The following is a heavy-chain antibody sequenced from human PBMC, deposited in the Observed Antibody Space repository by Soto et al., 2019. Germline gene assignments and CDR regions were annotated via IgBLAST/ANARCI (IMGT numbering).Heavy chain of an antibody. Sequence: QVRLVQSGAEVKSPGTSFKVSCQTSGYTFADYSIHWVRQAPGQGLEYMGNIDPSTGTSDSAQTLQGRISMTTDASTSTVYMELNNLRSADTAVYYCARLSRITFIVNWGQGTLVTVSS. V-gene: IGHV1-46*04. CDR3: ARLSRITFIVN. J-gene: IGHJ4*02. CDR1: GYTFADYS. D-gene: IGHD3-10*01. CDR2: IDPSTGTS.